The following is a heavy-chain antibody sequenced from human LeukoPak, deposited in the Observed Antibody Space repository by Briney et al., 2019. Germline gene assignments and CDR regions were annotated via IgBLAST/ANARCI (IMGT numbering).Heavy chain of an antibody. D-gene: IGHD6-13*01. V-gene: IGHV4-39*01. Sequence: PSETLSLTCTVSGGSISSSSYYWGWIRQPPGRGLEWIGSIYYSGSTYYNPSLKSRVTISVDTSKNQFSLKLSSVTAADTAVYYCARLSLESFQYSSSWYYFDYWGQGTLVTVSS. CDR1: GGSISSSSYY. J-gene: IGHJ4*02. CDR2: IYYSGST. CDR3: ARLSLESFQYSSSWYYFDY.